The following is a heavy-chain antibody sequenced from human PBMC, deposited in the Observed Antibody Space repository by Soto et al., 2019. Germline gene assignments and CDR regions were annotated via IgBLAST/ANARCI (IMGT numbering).Heavy chain of an antibody. CDR3: ARVARSGSYPHYFDY. J-gene: IGHJ4*02. Sequence: GGSLRLSCAASGFTFSSYDMHWVRQATGKGLEWVSAIGTAGDTYYPGSVKGRFTISRENAKNSLYLQMNSLRAGDTAVYYCARVARSGSYPHYFDYWGQGTLVTVSS. CDR2: IGTAGDT. CDR1: GFTFSSYD. V-gene: IGHV3-13*01. D-gene: IGHD1-26*01.